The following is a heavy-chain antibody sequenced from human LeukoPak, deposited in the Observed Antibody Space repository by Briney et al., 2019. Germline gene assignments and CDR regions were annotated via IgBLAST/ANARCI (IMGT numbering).Heavy chain of an antibody. V-gene: IGHV4-34*01. Sequence: SETLSLACAVYGGSFSGYYWSWIRQPPGKGLEWIGEINHSGSTNYNPSLKSRVTISADTSKNQFSLKLSSVTAADTAVYYCARRRIKDYYGSGSYYRGVYYYYGMDVWGKGTTVTVSS. CDR2: INHSGST. CDR3: ARRRIKDYYGSGSYYRGVYYYYGMDV. J-gene: IGHJ6*04. CDR1: GGSFSGYY. D-gene: IGHD3-10*01.